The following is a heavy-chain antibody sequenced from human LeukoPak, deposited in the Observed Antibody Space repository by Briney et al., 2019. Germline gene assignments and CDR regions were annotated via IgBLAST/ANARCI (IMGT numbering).Heavy chain of an antibody. CDR3: ARGLRREQQLLRAFDY. D-gene: IGHD6-13*01. CDR1: GYTFTNYD. V-gene: IGHV1-8*01. CDR2: MNPNSGNT. J-gene: IGHJ4*02. Sequence: ASVRVSCKASGYTFTNYDINGVRQASGQGLEWMGWMNPNSGNTGSAQKFQGRVTMTSNTSISTAYMELSSLRSEDTAVYYCARGLRREQQLLRAFDYWGQGNPVTVSS.